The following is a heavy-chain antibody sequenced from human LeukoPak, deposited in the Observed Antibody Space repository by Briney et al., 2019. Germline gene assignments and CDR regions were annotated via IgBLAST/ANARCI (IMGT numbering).Heavy chain of an antibody. J-gene: IGHJ3*02. CDR2: IIPILAIA. CDR3: ARDIVGATRGKAGNVIDI. Sequence: ASVTVSCKPSGGTFTSNAISWVRQAPGQGLDWMGWIIPILAIANYAQKFQGRVTITADKATSTAYMELNSLRSGATARDYCARDIVGATRGKAGNVIDIWGQGTLVTVSS. V-gene: IGHV1-69*10. CDR1: GGTFTSNA. D-gene: IGHD1-26*01.